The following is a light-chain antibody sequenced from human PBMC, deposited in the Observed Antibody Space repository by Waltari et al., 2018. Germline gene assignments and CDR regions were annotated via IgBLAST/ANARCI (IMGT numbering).Light chain of an antibody. CDR2: VAT. Sequence: DIQMTQSPSSLSASVGDRVTITCRASQSIGSYLNWYQRQPGKAPNRLIYVATTLESGVPSRFTGSGSGTEFTLTISTLQPEDFAIYYCQQANSFPLTFGGGTKVEIK. J-gene: IGKJ4*01. V-gene: IGKV1-39*01. CDR3: QQANSFPLT. CDR1: QSIGSY.